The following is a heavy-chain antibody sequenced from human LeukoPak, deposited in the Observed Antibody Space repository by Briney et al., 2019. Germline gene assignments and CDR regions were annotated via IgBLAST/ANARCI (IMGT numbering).Heavy chain of an antibody. CDR3: ARGYCSSTSCYYVY. CDR2: IIPIFGTA. CDR1: VGTFSSYA. J-gene: IGHJ4*02. Sequence: ASVKVSCKASVGTFSSYAISWVRQAPGQGLEWMGGIIPIFGTANYAQKFQGRVTITTDESTSTAYMELSSLRSEDTAVYYCARGYCSSTSCYYVYWGQGTLVTVSS. V-gene: IGHV1-69*05. D-gene: IGHD2-2*01.